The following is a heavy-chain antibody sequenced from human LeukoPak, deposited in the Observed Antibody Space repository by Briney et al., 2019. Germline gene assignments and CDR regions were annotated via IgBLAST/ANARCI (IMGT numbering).Heavy chain of an antibody. CDR2: TYYRSKWYN. J-gene: IGHJ3*02. V-gene: IGHV6-1*01. CDR1: GDSVSSNSAA. CDR3: ARAYCSSTSCYVWAFDI. Sequence: SQTLSLTCAIPGDSVSSNSAAWNWIRQSPSRGLEWLGRTYYRSKWYNDYAVSVKSRITINPDTSKNQFSLQLNSVTPEDTAVYYCARAYCSSTSCYVWAFDIWGQGTMVTVSS. D-gene: IGHD2-2*01.